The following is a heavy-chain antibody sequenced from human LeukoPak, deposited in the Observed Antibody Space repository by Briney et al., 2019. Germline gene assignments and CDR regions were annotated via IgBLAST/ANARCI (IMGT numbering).Heavy chain of an antibody. D-gene: IGHD1-26*01. J-gene: IGHJ4*02. CDR1: GGSISSSSYH. CDR2: IYYSGST. V-gene: IGHV4-39*07. Sequence: SETLSLTCTVSGGSISSSSYHWGWIRQPPGKGLEWIGSIYYSGSTYYNPSLKSRVTISVDTSKNQFSLKLSSVTAADTAVYYCARPAHSRFLGATYFDYWGQGTLVTVSS. CDR3: ARPAHSRFLGATYFDY.